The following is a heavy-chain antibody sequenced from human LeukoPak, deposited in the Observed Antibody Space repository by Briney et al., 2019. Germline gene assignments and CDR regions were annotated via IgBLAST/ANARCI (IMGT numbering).Heavy chain of an antibody. Sequence: ESGPTLVKPTQTLTLTCTFSGFSLSTTGVGVAWICHPPGKALEWLALIYWDDDRRYSPSLKSRLTITKDTSKNQVVLTMTNMDPVDTATYYCAYNPQLNYWGQGTLVTVSS. CDR2: IYWDDDR. D-gene: IGHD1-14*01. CDR3: AYNPQLNY. CDR1: GFSLSTTGVG. J-gene: IGHJ4*02. V-gene: IGHV2-5*02.